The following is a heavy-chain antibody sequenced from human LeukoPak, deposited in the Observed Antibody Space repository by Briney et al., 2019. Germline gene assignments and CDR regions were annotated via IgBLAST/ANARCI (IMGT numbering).Heavy chain of an antibody. CDR2: ISYDGSNK. D-gene: IGHD3-3*01. V-gene: IGHV3-30-3*01. J-gene: IGHJ5*02. Sequence: GGSLRLSCAASGFTFSSYAMHWVRQAPGKGLEWVAVISYDGSNKYYADSVKGRFTISRDNSKNTLYLQMNSLRAEDTAVYYCARDPHPSDFWSGYYFPSNRFDPWGQGTLVTVSS. CDR1: GFTFSSYA. CDR3: ARDPHPSDFWSGYYFPSNRFDP.